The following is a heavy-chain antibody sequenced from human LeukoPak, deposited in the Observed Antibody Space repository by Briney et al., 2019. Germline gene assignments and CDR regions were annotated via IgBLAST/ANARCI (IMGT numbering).Heavy chain of an antibody. J-gene: IGHJ4*02. CDR3: VSFYETY. Sequence: GRSLRLSCAASGFTFDDYAMHWVRQAPGKGLVWVSHINSDGSWTSYADSVKGRFTTSKDNAKNTVYLQMNNLRAEDTAVYYCVSFYETYWGRGTLVTVSS. D-gene: IGHD2/OR15-2a*01. V-gene: IGHV3-74*01. CDR1: GFTFDDYA. CDR2: INSDGSWT.